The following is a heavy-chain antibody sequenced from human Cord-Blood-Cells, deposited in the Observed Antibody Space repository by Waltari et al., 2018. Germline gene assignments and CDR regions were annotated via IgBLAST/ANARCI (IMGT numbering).Heavy chain of an antibody. CDR1: GFTFSSYW. CDR2: KKQDGSEK. D-gene: IGHD1-26*01. V-gene: IGHV3-7*01. J-gene: IGHJ3*02. Sequence: EVQLVESGGGLVQPGGSLRLSCAASGFTFSSYWMSWVRQAPGKGLEWVANKKQDGSEKYYVDSVKGRFTISRDNAKNSLYLQMNSLRAGDTAVYYCARCRIVGAYDAFDIWGQGTMVTVSS. CDR3: ARCRIVGAYDAFDI.